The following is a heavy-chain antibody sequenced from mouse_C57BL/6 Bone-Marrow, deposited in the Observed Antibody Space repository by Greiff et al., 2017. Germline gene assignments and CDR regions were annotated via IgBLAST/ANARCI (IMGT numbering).Heavy chain of an antibody. CDR3: ASIYYDYDGAWFAY. V-gene: IGHV1-55*01. J-gene: IGHJ3*01. Sequence: QVQLQQPGAELVKPGASVKMSCKASGYTFTSYWITWVKQRPGQGLEWIGDIYPGSGSTNYNEKFKSKATLTVDTSSSTDYMQLSSLTSEDSAVYYCASIYYDYDGAWFAYWGQGTLVTVSA. CDR1: GYTFTSYW. CDR2: IYPGSGST. D-gene: IGHD2-4*01.